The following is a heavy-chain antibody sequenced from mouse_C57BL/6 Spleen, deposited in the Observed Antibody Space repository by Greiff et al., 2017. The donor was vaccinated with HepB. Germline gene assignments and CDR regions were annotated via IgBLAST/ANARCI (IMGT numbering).Heavy chain of an antibody. D-gene: IGHD2-3*01. J-gene: IGHJ1*03. V-gene: IGHV14-4*01. Sequence: EVKLQESGAELVRPGASVKLSCTASGFNIKDDYMHWVKQRPEQGLEWIGWIDPENGDTEYASKFQGKATITADTSSNTAYLQLSSLTSEDTAVYYCTTAEHDYWYFDVWGTGTTVTVSS. CDR1: GFNIKDDY. CDR3: TTAEHDYWYFDV. CDR2: IDPENGDT.